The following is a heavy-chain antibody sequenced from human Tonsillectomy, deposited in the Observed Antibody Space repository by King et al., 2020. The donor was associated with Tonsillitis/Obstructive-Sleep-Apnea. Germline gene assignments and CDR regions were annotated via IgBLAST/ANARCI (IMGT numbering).Heavy chain of an antibody. CDR2: IDPSDSYT. Sequence: VQLVESGAEVKKPGESLRISCKGSGYSFTSQWISWVRQMPGKGLEWMGTIDPSDSYTNYRPSFQGHVIISADKSISTAFLQWSSLKAPDTAMYYCATPTTSYNDPAMDVSGPGATVTAS. CDR3: ATPTTSYNDPAMDV. J-gene: IGHJ6*01. CDR1: GYSFTSQW. D-gene: IGHD2/OR15-2a*01. V-gene: IGHV5-10-1*03.